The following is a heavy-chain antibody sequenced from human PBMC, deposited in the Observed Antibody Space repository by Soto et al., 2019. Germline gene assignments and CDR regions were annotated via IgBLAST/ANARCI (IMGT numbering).Heavy chain of an antibody. J-gene: IGHJ6*03. CDR3: ARDYFDYYYMDV. CDR2: IIPILGIA. V-gene: IGHV1-69*04. CDR1: GGTFSSYT. D-gene: IGHD3-9*01. Sequence: GASVKVSCKASGGTFSSYTISWVRQAPGQGLEWMGRIIPILGIANYAQKFQGRVTITADKSTSTAYMELSSLRSEDTAVYYCARDYFDYYYMDVWGKGTTVTVSS.